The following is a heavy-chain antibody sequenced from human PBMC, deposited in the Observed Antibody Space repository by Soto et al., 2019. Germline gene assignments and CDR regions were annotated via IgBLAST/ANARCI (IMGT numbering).Heavy chain of an antibody. V-gene: IGHV3-23*01. D-gene: IGHD1-26*01. CDR2: ISGSGGST. Sequence: PGGSLRLSCAASGFTFSSYAISWFRQAPGKGLEWVSAISGSGGSTYYADSVKGRFTISRDNSKNTLYLQMNSLRAEDTAVYYCVKDHPHVVGRDVFAIWGQGTMVTVSS. CDR1: GFTFSSYA. CDR3: VKDHPHVVGRDVFAI. J-gene: IGHJ3*02.